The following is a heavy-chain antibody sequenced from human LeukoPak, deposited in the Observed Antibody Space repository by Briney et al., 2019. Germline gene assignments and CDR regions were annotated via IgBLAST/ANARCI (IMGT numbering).Heavy chain of an antibody. J-gene: IGHJ4*02. CDR2: ISGSGVST. V-gene: IGHV3-23*01. CDR1: GFTFSSYA. Sequence: GGSLRLSCAASGFTFSSYAMSWVRQAPGKGLKWVSGISGSGVSTYYTDSVKGRFTVSRDNSKNTMFLQMNSLRAEDTAVYYCAKPVTYYDILTGYSYYFDYWGQGTLVTVSS. D-gene: IGHD3-9*01. CDR3: AKPVTYYDILTGYSYYFDY.